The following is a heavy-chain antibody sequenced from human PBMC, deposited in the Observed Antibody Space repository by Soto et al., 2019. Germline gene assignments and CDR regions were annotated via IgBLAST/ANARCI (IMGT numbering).Heavy chain of an antibody. J-gene: IGHJ6*02. CDR1: GFTFNNYG. V-gene: IGHV3-33*01. D-gene: IGHD1-26*01. Sequence: QVQLVESGGGVVQPGGSLRLSCAASGFTFNNYGMHWVRQAPGKGLEWVAVIWNDGSGYYYATSGKGRFTLASDNSKRALSVQMSSLSANDKAIYFCARRQISPPTRGAAAAIGGMEVWGQGTTVTVSS. CDR3: ARRQISPPTRGAAAAIGGMEV. CDR2: IWNDGSGY.